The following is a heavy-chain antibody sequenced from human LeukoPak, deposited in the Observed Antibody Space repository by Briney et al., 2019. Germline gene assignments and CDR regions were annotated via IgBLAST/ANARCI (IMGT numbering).Heavy chain of an antibody. J-gene: IGHJ3*02. CDR2: IYYSGST. D-gene: IGHD3-9*01. Sequence: SETLSLTCTVSGGSISSSSYYWGWIRQPPGKGLEWIGSIYYSGSTYYNPSLKSRVTISVDTSKNQFSLKLSSVTAAGTAVYYCARHPLLRYFDWLKVRDAFDIWGQGTMVTVSS. V-gene: IGHV4-39*01. CDR1: GGSISSSSYY. CDR3: ARHPLLRYFDWLKVRDAFDI.